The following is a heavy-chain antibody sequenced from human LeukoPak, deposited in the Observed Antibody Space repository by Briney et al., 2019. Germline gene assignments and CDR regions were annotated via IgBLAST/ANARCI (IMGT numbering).Heavy chain of an antibody. CDR3: ARGPANDY. CDR1: GGSFSGYY. D-gene: IGHD4/OR15-4a*01. CDR2: INHSGST. V-gene: IGHV4-34*01. Sequence: SETLSLTCAVYGGSFSGYYWSWIRQPPGKGLEWIGEINHSGSTNYNPSLKSRVTISADTSKNQFSLKLSSVTAADTAVYYCARGPANDYWGQGTLVTVSS. J-gene: IGHJ4*02.